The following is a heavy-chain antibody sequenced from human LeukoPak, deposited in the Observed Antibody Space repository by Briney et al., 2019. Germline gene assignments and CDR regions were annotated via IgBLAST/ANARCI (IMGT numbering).Heavy chain of an antibody. CDR1: GFTFRSYA. V-gene: IGHV3-23*01. D-gene: IGHD6-19*01. CDR2: ISASGGST. CDR3: XXXXXSGWYTVEAFDI. Sequence: GGSLRLSCAASGFTFRSYAMSWVRQAPGKGLEWVSAISASGGSTYYADSVKGRFTISRDNSQNTLYLQVNSLRAEDTAVYYXXXXXXSGWYTVEAFDIWGQGTMVTVSS. J-gene: IGHJ3*02.